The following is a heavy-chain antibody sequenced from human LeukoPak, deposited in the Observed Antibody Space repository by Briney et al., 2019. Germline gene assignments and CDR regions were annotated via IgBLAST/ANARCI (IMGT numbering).Heavy chain of an antibody. CDR1: GYTFTSYD. CDR3: ARGGPMDDSSGYYFHAFDI. V-gene: IGHV1-8*01. J-gene: IGHJ3*02. Sequence: GASVKVSCKASGYTFTSYDINWVRQAPGQGLEWMGWMNPNSGNTGYAQKFQGRVTMTRNTSISTAYMELSSLRSEDTAVYYCARGGPMDDSSGYYFHAFDIWGQGTMVTVSS. CDR2: MNPNSGNT. D-gene: IGHD3-22*01.